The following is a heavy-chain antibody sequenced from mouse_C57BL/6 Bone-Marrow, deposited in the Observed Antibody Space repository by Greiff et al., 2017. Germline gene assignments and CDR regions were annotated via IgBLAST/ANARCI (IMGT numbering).Heavy chain of an antibody. CDR3: ARDSNYVGFAY. Sequence: QVQLQQSGPGLVQPSQSLSITCTVSGFSLTSYGVHWVRQSPGKGLEWLGVIWSGGSTDYNAAFISRLSISKDNSKSQVFFKMNSLQADDTAIYYCARDSNYVGFAYWGQGTLVTVSA. J-gene: IGHJ3*01. V-gene: IGHV2-2*01. CDR2: IWSGGST. CDR1: GFSLTSYG. D-gene: IGHD2-5*01.